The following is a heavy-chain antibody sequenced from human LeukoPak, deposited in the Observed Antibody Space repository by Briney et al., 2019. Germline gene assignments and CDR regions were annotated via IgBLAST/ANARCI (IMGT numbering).Heavy chain of an antibody. CDR1: GGSISSSSYY. J-gene: IGHJ4*02. D-gene: IGHD3-3*01. Sequence: SETLSLTCTVSGGSISSSSYYWGWIRQPPGKGLEWIGRIYYSGSTYYNPSLKSRVTISVDTSKNQFSLKLSSVTAPDTAVYYCARHELTIFGVVIGPWNYWGQGTLVTVSS. V-gene: IGHV4-39*01. CDR2: IYYSGST. CDR3: ARHELTIFGVVIGPWNY.